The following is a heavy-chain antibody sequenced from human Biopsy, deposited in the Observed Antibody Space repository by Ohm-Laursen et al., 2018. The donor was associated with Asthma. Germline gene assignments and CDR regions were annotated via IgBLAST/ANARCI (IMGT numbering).Heavy chain of an antibody. D-gene: IGHD4-11*01. CDR3: ASSGGNYGFYGMDV. CDR2: LIPVLGTA. J-gene: IGHJ6*02. CDR1: GGSFSNYA. Sequence: SVKVSCKASGGSFSNYAISWVRQAPRQGLEWMGGLIPVLGTADYAQMFEGRVTITADESTSTGYMELSSLRSEDTAVYYCASSGGNYGFYGMDVWGQGTTVTVSS. V-gene: IGHV1-69*13.